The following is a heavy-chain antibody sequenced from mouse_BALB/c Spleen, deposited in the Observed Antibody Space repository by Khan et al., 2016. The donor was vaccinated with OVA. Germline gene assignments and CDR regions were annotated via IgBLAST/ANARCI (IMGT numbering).Heavy chain of an antibody. Sequence: QVQLKESGAELARPGASVKMSCKASGYTFTSNTMYWVKQRPGQGLEWIGYINPRSSYTNYNQKFKDKATLTADKSSSTAYMQLSSLTSEDSAVYYCTKRTTGYGMNYWGQGTSVTVSS. CDR1: GYTFTSNT. D-gene: IGHD2-14*01. CDR2: INPRSSYT. CDR3: TKRTTGYGMNY. J-gene: IGHJ4*01. V-gene: IGHV1-4*01.